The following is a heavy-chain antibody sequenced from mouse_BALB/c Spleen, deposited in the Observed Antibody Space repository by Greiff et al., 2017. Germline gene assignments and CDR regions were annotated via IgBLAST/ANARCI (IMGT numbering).Heavy chain of an antibody. CDR3: ASRPYYAMDY. J-gene: IGHJ4*01. CDR1: GFNIKDTY. CDR2: IDPANGNT. Sequence: EVQLQESGAELVKPGASVKLSCTASGFNIKDTYMHWVKQRPEQGLEWIGRIDPANGNTKYDPKFQGKATITADTSSNTAYLQLSSLTSEDTAVYYCASRPYYAMDYWGQGTSVTVSS. V-gene: IGHV14-3*02.